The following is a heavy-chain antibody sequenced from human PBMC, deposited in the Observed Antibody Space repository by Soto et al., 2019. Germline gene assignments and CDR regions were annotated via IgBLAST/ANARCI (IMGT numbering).Heavy chain of an antibody. J-gene: IGHJ4*02. D-gene: IGHD3-10*01. CDR3: ARESVLLWFGESDY. V-gene: IGHV4-30-4*01. CDR2: IYYSGST. Sequence: QVQLQESGPGLVKPSQTLSLTCTVSGGSISSGDYYWSWIRQPPGKGLEWIGYIYYSGSTYYNPSLKSRVTMSVDTSKNQFSLKLRSVTAADTAVYYCARESVLLWFGESDYWGQGTLVTVSS. CDR1: GGSISSGDYY.